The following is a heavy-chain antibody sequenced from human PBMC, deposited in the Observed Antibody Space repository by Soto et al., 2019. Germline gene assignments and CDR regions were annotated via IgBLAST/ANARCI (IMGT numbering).Heavy chain of an antibody. D-gene: IGHD6-13*01. Sequence: PSETLSLTCTVSGGSISSGGYYWSWIRQHPGKGLEWIGYIYYSGSTYYNPSLKSRVTISVDTSKNQFSLKLSSVTAADTAVYYCARAGIAAAGTDGWFDPWGQGTLVTVSS. J-gene: IGHJ5*02. CDR2: IYYSGST. CDR1: GGSISSGGYY. CDR3: ARAGIAAAGTDGWFDP. V-gene: IGHV4-31*03.